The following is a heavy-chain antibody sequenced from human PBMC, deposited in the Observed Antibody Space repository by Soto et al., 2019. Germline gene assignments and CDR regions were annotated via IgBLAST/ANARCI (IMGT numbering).Heavy chain of an antibody. J-gene: IGHJ5*02. CDR2: IYYSGST. D-gene: IGHD6-13*01. CDR1: GGSISSSSYY. Sequence: QLRLQESGPGLVKPSETLSLTCTVSGGSISSSSYYWGWIRQPPGKGLEWIGSIYYSGSTYYNPSLKSRVTISVDTSKNQFSLKLSSVTAADTAVYYCARQGRYSSSWYRDWFDPWGQGTLVTVSS. CDR3: ARQGRYSSSWYRDWFDP. V-gene: IGHV4-39*01.